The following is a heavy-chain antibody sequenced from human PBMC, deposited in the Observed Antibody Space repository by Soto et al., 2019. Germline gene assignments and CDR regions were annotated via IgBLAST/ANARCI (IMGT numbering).Heavy chain of an antibody. Sequence: PSETLSLTCTVSGGSINSYYWSWIRQPPGKGLEWIEYIYYSGSTNYNPSLKSRVTISVDRSKNQFSLKLSSVTAADTAVYYCARASTTVTTLDYWGQGTLVTVSS. CDR2: IYYSGST. D-gene: IGHD4-17*01. CDR1: GGSINSYY. V-gene: IGHV4-59*12. CDR3: ARASTTVTTLDY. J-gene: IGHJ4*02.